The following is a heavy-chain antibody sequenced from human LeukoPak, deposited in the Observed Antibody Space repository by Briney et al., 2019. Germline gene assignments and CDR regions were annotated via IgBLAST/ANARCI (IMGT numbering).Heavy chain of an antibody. V-gene: IGHV3-9*01. CDR1: GFTFDDYA. Sequence: GGSLRLSCAASGFTFDDYAMRWVRQAPGKGLEWVSGISWNSGSIGYADSVKGRFTISRDNAKNSLYLQMNSLRAEDTALYYCAKDIRGDIVVVPASPLDYWGQGTLVTVSS. CDR3: AKDIRGDIVVVPASPLDY. D-gene: IGHD2-2*01. CDR2: ISWNSGSI. J-gene: IGHJ4*02.